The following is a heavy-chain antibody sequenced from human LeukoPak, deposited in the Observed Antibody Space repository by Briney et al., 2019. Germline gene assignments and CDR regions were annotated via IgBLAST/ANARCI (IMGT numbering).Heavy chain of an antibody. V-gene: IGHV5-51*01. Sequence: GESLKISCKGSGYSFTSYWIGWVRQMPGKGLEWMGIIYPGDSDTRYGPSFQGQVTISADKSISTAYLQWSSLKASDTAMYYCARPSYYDRREGYYFDYWGQGTLVTVSS. J-gene: IGHJ4*02. D-gene: IGHD3-22*01. CDR3: ARPSYYDRREGYYFDY. CDR1: GYSFTSYW. CDR2: IYPGDSDT.